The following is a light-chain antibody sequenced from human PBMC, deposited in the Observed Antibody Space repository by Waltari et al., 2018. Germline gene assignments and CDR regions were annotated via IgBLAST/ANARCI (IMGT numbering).Light chain of an antibody. CDR2: GNS. CDR3: QSYDSSLSGYV. Sequence: QSVLTQPPSVSGAPGQRVTISCTGSSSNIGAGYDVPWYQQLPGTAPKLLIYGNSNRPSGGPDRCSGAKSGTSAALAITGLQAEDEADYYCQSYDSSLSGYVFGTGTKVTVL. J-gene: IGLJ1*01. CDR1: SSNIGAGYD. V-gene: IGLV1-40*01.